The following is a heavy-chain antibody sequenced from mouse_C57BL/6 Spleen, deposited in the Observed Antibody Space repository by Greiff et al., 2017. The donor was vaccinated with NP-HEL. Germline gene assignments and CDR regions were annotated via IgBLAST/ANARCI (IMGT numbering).Heavy chain of an antibody. CDR3: TREGYGSSYAMDY. CDR1: GYTFTDYE. J-gene: IGHJ4*01. V-gene: IGHV1-15*01. Sequence: QVQLQQSGAELVRPGASVTLSCKASGYTFTDYEMHWVKQTPVHGLEWIGAIDPETGGTAYNQKFKGKVILTADKSSSTAYMELRSLTSEDSAVYYCTREGYGSSYAMDYWGQGTSVTVSS. CDR2: IDPETGGT. D-gene: IGHD1-1*01.